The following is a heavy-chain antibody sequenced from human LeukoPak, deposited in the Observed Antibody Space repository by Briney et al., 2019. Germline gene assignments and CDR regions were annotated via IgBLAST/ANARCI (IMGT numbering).Heavy chain of an antibody. CDR1: GFTFSSYW. Sequence: GGSLRLSCAASGFTFSSYWMSWVRQAPGKGLEWVANIKQDGSEKYYVDSVKGRFTISRDSAKNSLYLQMNSLRAEDTAVYYCASASHQVSGAFDIWGQGTMVTVSS. V-gene: IGHV3-7*01. J-gene: IGHJ3*02. D-gene: IGHD6-19*01. CDR3: ASASHQVSGAFDI. CDR2: IKQDGSEK.